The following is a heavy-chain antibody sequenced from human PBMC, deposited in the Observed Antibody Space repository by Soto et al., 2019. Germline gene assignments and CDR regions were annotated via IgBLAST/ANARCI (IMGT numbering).Heavy chain of an antibody. CDR1: GFTVSNNY. D-gene: IGHD2-15*01. J-gene: IGHJ3*02. CDR2: IYSGGST. V-gene: IGHV3-53*04. Sequence: EVQLVESGGGLVQPGGSLSLSCAASGFTVSNNYMSWVRQAPGRGLEWVSVIYSGGSTQYSDSGKGRFTISRDNSKNALYLQMNSLRAEDTAVYYCARGPLPHCRDACSYDAFDIWGQGTMVTVSS. CDR3: ARGPLPHCRDACSYDAFDI.